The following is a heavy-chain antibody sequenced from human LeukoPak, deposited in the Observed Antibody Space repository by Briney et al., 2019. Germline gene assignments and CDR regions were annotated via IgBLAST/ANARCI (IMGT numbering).Heavy chain of an antibody. CDR1: GGTFSSYA. CDR3: ATRSSRPFDY. D-gene: IGHD6-13*01. CDR2: IIPIFGTA. J-gene: IGHJ4*02. V-gene: IGHV1-69*01. Sequence: ASVKVSCKASGGTFSSYAISWVRQAPGQGLEWMGGIIPIFGTANYAQRFQGRVTITADESTSTAYMELSSLRSEDTAVYYCATRSSRPFDYWGQGTLVTVSS.